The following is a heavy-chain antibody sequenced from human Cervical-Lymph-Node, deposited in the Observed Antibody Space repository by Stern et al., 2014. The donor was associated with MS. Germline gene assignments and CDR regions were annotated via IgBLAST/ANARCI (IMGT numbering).Heavy chain of an antibody. J-gene: IGHJ6*02. CDR1: GGSISSGSYY. V-gene: IGHV4-61*02. CDR2: IYTSGST. CDR3: ARVMRAGYYYYGMDV. Sequence: QLQLQESGPGLVKPSQTLSLTCTVSGGSISSGSYYWSWIRQPAGKGLEWIGRIYTSGSTNYNPSLKSRVTISVDTSKNQFSLKRSSVTAADTAVYYCARVMRAGYYYYGMDVWGQGTTVTVSS.